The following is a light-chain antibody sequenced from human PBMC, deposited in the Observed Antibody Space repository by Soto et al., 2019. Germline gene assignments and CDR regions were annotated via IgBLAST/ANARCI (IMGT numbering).Light chain of an antibody. V-gene: IGKV1-5*03. CDR2: KAS. J-gene: IGKJ1*01. CDR1: QSISSW. Sequence: DIQMTQSPSTLSASVGDRVTITCRASQSISSWLAWYQQKPGKAPKLLIYKASSLESGVPSRFSGSGSGTEFTLTISSLQPDDFATYYCQQYNGYRTWTFGQGTKVDIK. CDR3: QQYNGYRTWT.